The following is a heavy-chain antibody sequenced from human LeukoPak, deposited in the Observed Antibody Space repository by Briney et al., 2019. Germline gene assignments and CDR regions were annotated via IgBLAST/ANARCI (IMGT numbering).Heavy chain of an antibody. Sequence: SETLSLTCAVYGGSFSGYYWSWIRQPPGKGLEWIGEINHSGSTNYNPSLKSRVTISVDTSKNQFSLKLSPVTAADTAVYYCARHMTYSSSWYFYNWYFDLWGRGTLVTVSS. CDR2: INHSGST. CDR1: GGSFSGYY. CDR3: ARHMTYSSSWYFYNWYFDL. D-gene: IGHD6-13*01. J-gene: IGHJ2*01. V-gene: IGHV4-34*01.